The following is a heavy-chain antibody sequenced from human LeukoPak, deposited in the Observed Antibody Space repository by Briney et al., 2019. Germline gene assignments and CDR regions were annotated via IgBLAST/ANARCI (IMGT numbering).Heavy chain of an antibody. V-gene: IGHV3-30-3*01. Sequence: PGGSLRLSCAASGFTFSSYAMHWVRQAPGKGLEWVAVISYDGSNKYYADSVKGRFTISRDSSKNTLYLQMNSLRAEDTAVYYCAREGYYYDSSGYPNFDYWGQGTLVTVSS. D-gene: IGHD3-22*01. J-gene: IGHJ4*02. CDR2: ISYDGSNK. CDR1: GFTFSSYA. CDR3: AREGYYYDSSGYPNFDY.